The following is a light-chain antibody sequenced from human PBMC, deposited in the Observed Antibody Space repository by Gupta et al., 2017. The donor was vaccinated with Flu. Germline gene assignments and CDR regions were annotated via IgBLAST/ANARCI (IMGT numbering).Light chain of an antibody. J-gene: IGKJ4*02. V-gene: IGKV1-33*01. CDR3: QQYDNLPTT. CDR2: GAS. CDR1: QDISNY. Sequence: DIQMTQSPSSLSASVGDRVTITCQASQDISNYLNWYQQKPGKAPKLLIYGASNVETGVPPTFSGSGSGTDFTFTISSLQPENVATYYCQQYDNLPTTFGGGTRVEIK.